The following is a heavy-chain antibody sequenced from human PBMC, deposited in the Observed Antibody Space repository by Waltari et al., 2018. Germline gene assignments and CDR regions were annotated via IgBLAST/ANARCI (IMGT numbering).Heavy chain of an antibody. V-gene: IGHV4-59*01. Sequence: QVQLQESGPGLVKPSETLSLTCTVSGDSISSYYWSWIRHPPGKGPEWIAYTHYRGSPNYHPAPRVRVTITVDTSKSQFSLGLSSVTAADTAVYYCARGKGGVVTLDSWGQGTLVTVSS. D-gene: IGHD3-22*01. J-gene: IGHJ4*02. CDR1: GDSISSYY. CDR3: ARGKGGVVTLDS. CDR2: THYRGSP.